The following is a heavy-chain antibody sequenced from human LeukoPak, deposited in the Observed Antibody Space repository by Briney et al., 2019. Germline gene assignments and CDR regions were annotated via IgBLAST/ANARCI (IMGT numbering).Heavy chain of an antibody. CDR1: GGSISSSSYY. V-gene: IGHV4-39*01. CDR3: ERHDSSGFDY. D-gene: IGHD3-22*01. Sequence: SETLSLTCTVSGGSISSSSYYWGWIRQPPGKGLEWIGSIYYSGSTYYNPSLKSRVTISVDTSKNQFSLKLSSVTAADTAVYYCERHDSSGFDYWGQGTLVTVSS. CDR2: IYYSGST. J-gene: IGHJ4*02.